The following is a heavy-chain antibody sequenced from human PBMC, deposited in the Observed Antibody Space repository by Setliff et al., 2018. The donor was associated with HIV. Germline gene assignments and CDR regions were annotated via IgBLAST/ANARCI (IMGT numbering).Heavy chain of an antibody. CDR3: AKGGYGGAYYVAGY. V-gene: IGHV3-23*01. J-gene: IGHJ4*02. CDR1: GFTFSSYA. CDR2: ISGSGGST. Sequence: PGGSLRLSCAASGFTFSSYAMSWVRQGPGKGLEWVSAISGSGGSTYYADFVKGRFTIARDDTKNTVSLQMTNLEPGDTAMYYCAKGGYGGAYYVAGYWGQGTKVTVSS. D-gene: IGHD5-18*01.